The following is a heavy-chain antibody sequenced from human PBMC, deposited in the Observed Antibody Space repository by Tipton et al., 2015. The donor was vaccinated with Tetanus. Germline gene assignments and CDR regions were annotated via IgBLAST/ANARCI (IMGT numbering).Heavy chain of an antibody. D-gene: IGHD6-13*01. J-gene: IGHJ4*02. CDR1: GGSISNDNYY. CDR3: ARGWGSSWYYFDN. V-gene: IGHV4-30-4*01. Sequence: TLSLTCTVSGGSISNDNYYWSWIRQPPGKGLEWIGYMFYSGSAYYNPSLKSRITISMDTSRNQFSLHLTSVTAADTAVYYCARGWGSSWYYFDNWGQGTLVTVSS. CDR2: MFYSGSA.